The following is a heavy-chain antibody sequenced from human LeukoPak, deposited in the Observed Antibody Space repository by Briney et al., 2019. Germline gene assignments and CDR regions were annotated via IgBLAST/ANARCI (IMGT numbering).Heavy chain of an antibody. Sequence: PSQTLSLTCTVSGGSISSSSYYWGWIRQPPGKGLEWIGSIYYSGSTYYNPSLKSRVTISVDTSKNQFSLKLSSVTAADTAVYYCARTEWELFGGWFDPWGQGTLVTVSS. V-gene: IGHV4-39*07. D-gene: IGHD1-26*01. J-gene: IGHJ5*02. CDR2: IYYSGST. CDR3: ARTEWELFGGWFDP. CDR1: GGSISSSSYY.